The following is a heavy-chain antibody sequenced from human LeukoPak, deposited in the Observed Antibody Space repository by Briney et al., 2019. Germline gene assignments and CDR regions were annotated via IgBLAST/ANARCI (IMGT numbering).Heavy chain of an antibody. V-gene: IGHV3-30*18. Sequence: GGSLRLSCAASGFTFSSYGMHWVRQAPGKGLEWVAVISYDGSNKYYADSVKGRFTISRDNSKNTLYLQMNSLRAEETAVYYCAKEGGRFAFGNWFDPWGQGTLVTVSS. CDR2: ISYDGSNK. CDR1: GFTFSSYG. J-gene: IGHJ5*02. CDR3: AKEGGRFAFGNWFDP. D-gene: IGHD3-10*01.